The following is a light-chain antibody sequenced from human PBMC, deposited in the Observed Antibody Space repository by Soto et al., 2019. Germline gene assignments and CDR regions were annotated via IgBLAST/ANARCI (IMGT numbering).Light chain of an antibody. CDR3: LQDYNYPFT. Sequence: AITMTQSPSSLSASVGDRVTITCRASQGIRNDLGWYQQKPGKAPKLLISEASSRQTGVPSRFSGSGSDTDFTLTISSLQPEDFATYYCLQDYNYPFTFGPGTKVHIK. J-gene: IGKJ3*01. CDR2: EAS. CDR1: QGIRND. V-gene: IGKV1-6*01.